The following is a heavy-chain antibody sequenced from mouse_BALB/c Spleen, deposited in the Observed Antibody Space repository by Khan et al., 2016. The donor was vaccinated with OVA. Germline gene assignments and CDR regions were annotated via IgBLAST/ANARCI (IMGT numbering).Heavy chain of an antibody. Sequence: VQLKESGAELVKPGASVKLSCSASGFNIKDTYIHWMKQRPEQGLEWIGRIDPPNDDSKYGPKFQAQATFTADTSSNTAYLQLSNLTAEDTAVYDCAIHYGNAVAFWGQGTLVSVSA. CDR2: IDPPNDDS. D-gene: IGHD2-1*01. CDR1: GFNIKDTY. V-gene: IGHV14-3*02. J-gene: IGHJ3*01. CDR3: AIHYGNAVAF.